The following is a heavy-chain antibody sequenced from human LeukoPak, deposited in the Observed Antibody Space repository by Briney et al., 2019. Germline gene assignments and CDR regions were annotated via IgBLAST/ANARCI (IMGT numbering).Heavy chain of an antibody. CDR3: ATGATIPAGFDF. CDR1: GHSLNEIS. Sequence: ASVKVSCKVSGHSLNEISMYWVRQAPGKGLECMGVFDPEDGETIYAQRFKGRLTLTGDTSTDTVYMDLSSLRPEDTAVYYCATGATIPAGFDFWGQGTLVTVSS. CDR2: FDPEDGET. J-gene: IGHJ4*02. V-gene: IGHV1-24*01. D-gene: IGHD5-24*01.